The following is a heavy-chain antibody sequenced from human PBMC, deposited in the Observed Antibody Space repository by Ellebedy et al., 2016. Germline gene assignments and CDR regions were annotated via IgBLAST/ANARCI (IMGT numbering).Heavy chain of an antibody. J-gene: IGHJ4*02. D-gene: IGHD2-15*01. V-gene: IGHV3-21*01. CDR1: GFTFSSYS. CDR2: ISSSSSYI. CDR3: ARDGYCSGGSCYRGYFDY. Sequence: GESLKISXAASGFTFSSYSMNWVRQAPGKGLEWVSSISSSSSYIYYADSVKGRFTISRDNAKNSLYLQMNSLRAEDTAVYYCARDGYCSGGSCYRGYFDYWGQGTLVTVSS.